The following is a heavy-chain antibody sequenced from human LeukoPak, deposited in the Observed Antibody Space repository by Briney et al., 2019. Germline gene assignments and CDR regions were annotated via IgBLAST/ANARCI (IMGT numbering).Heavy chain of an antibody. V-gene: IGHV1-8*03. CDR1: GYTFTSYD. CDR3: ARGYWSGYYINYYYYYYMDV. J-gene: IGHJ6*03. CDR2: MNPNSGTT. D-gene: IGHD3-3*01. Sequence: ASVKVSCKASGYTFTSYDINWVRQATGQGLEWMGWMNPNSGTTGYAQKFQGRVTITKNTSISTAYMELSSLRSEDTAVYYCARGYWSGYYINYYYYYYMDVWGKGTTVTVSS.